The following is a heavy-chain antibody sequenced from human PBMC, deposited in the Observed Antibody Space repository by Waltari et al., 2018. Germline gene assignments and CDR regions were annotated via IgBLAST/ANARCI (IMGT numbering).Heavy chain of an antibody. CDR2: INSGCDT. CDR1: WFTVSAHS. J-gene: IGHJ2*01. CDR3: TRDVTGYYYFDL. V-gene: IGHV3-53*01. Sequence: EVQLVESGDGLIQPGGYRRICCATCWFTVSAHSISWVRQAPGKRLEWVSGINSGCDTHYADSVKGRFTISRDNSKNTMYLQMNTLRAEDTALYYCTRDVTGYYYFDLWGRGTLVTVSS.